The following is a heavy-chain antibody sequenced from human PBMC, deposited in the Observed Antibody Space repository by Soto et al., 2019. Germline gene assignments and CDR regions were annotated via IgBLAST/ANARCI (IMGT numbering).Heavy chain of an antibody. J-gene: IGHJ4*02. CDR2: ISSTSNAI. CDR3: ARDEMSGGNIVF. Sequence: EVQLVESGGGLVQPGGSLRLSCAASGFTFKNYGMNWVRQAPGKGLEWVAYISSTSNAIHYTDSVRGRFTISRDNAKNSLDLRMNSLRDDDTAVYYCARDEMSGGNIVFWGQGSQVAVSS. D-gene: IGHD2-15*01. V-gene: IGHV3-48*02. CDR1: GFTFKNYG.